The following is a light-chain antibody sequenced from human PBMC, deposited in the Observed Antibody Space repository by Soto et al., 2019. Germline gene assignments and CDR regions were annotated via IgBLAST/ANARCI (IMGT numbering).Light chain of an antibody. J-gene: IGKJ4*01. V-gene: IGKV2-28*01. CDR2: LGS. CDR3: MQDRQTLN. CDR1: QSLLHSNGYNY. Sequence: DIVMTQSPLSLPVTPGEPASISCRSSQSLLHSNGYNYLDWYLQKPGQSPQLLIYLGSNRASVVHDRFSGSGSGTDFTLKISRVEAEDVGVHYCMQDRQTLNFGGGTKVEIK.